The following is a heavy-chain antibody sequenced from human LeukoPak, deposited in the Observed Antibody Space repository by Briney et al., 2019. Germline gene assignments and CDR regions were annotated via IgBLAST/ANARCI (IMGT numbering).Heavy chain of an antibody. CDR1: GYSISIGYS. D-gene: IGHD5-24*01. J-gene: IGHJ5*02. Sequence: SESLSLTCTLSGYSISIGYSWCWIRQPPGKGLAWIWVIYQNGSTYYNPSLKSRVTMSVDTSKNQFSLQLSSVTPEDTAVYYCARQNNTYHHYNLGWFDPWGQGTLVTVSS. V-gene: IGHV4-38-2*02. CDR2: IYQNGST. CDR3: ARQNNTYHHYNLGWFDP.